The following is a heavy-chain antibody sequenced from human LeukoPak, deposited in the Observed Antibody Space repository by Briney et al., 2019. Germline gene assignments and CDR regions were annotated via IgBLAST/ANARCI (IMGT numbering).Heavy chain of an antibody. CDR1: GFTFGSYI. D-gene: IGHD3-22*01. CDR3: ARDGGDYYDSSGYPFHL. CDR2: ISTSSSYI. J-gene: IGHJ1*01. V-gene: IGHV3-21*01. Sequence: GGSLSLSCAASGFTFGSYIMNWVRQAPGKGLEWVSSISTSSSYIYYADSVKGRFTISRDNAKKSLYLQMNSLRAGDTAVYYCARDGGDYYDSSGYPFHLWGQATLVTVSS.